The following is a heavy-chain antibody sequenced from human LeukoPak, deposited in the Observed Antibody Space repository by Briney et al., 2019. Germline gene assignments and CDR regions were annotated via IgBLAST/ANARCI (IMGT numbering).Heavy chain of an antibody. D-gene: IGHD3-3*01. CDR1: GGSISGYY. V-gene: IGHV4-59*01. CDR2: IYYSGST. Sequence: PSETLSLTCTVSGGSISGYYCSWIRQPPGKGLEWIGYIYYSGSTNYNPSLKSRVTISVDTSKNQFSLKLSSVTAADTAVYYCARDLGNDFWSGSPYGMDVWGQGTTVTVSS. J-gene: IGHJ6*02. CDR3: ARDLGNDFWSGSPYGMDV.